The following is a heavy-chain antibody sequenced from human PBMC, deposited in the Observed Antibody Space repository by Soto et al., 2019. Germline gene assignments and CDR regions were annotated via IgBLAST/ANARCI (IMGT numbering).Heavy chain of an antibody. CDR1: GYSFTTYW. CDR3: ARVHDDLGQVAYLYAFDI. D-gene: IGHD2-21*01. V-gene: IGHV5-51*01. J-gene: IGHJ3*02. Sequence: GESLKISCQGSGYSFTTYWIGWVRQMPGKGLEWMGIVYPGDSDTRYSPSFQGQVTVSADKSINIAYLQWSSLQASDTAIYYCARVHDDLGQVAYLYAFDIWGQGTTV. CDR2: VYPGDSDT.